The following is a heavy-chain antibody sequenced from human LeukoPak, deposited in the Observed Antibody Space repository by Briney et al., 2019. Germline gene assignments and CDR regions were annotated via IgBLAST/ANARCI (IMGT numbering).Heavy chain of an antibody. V-gene: IGHV1-18*01. J-gene: IGHJ5*02. CDR3: ARDPNYYGSGSYLNWFDP. CDR2: ISAYNGNT. Sequence: ASVKASCKASGYTFTSYGISWVRQAPGQGLEWMGWISAYNGNTNYAQKLQGRVTMTTDTSTSTTYMELRSLRSDDTAVYYCARDPNYYGSGSYLNWFDPWGQGTLVTVSS. D-gene: IGHD3-10*01. CDR1: GYTFTSYG.